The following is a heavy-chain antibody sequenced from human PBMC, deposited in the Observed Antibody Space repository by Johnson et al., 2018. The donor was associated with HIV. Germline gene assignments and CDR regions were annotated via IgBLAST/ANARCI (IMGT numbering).Heavy chain of an antibody. CDR2: LGYEGTIK. D-gene: IGHD4-23*01. CDR1: GSTFSPYG. V-gene: IGHV3-30*02. CDR3: AKSGPRGGNPDDAFDI. J-gene: IGHJ3*02. Sequence: QVQLVESGGGVVQPGGSLSPSCPAPGSTFSPYGMHWAPRAPGKGRAGVPFLGYEGTIKSYAGSVKGRFPFSRDNSKNMLYLQMNSLRAEDTAMYYCAKSGPRGGNPDDAFDIWGQGTLVTVSS.